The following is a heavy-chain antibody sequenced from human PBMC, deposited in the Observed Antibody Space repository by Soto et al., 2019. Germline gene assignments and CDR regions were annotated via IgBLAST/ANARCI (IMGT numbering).Heavy chain of an antibody. V-gene: IGHV3-30*18. Sequence: GSLRLSCAASGFTFSSYGMHWVRQAPGKGLEWVAVISYDGSNKYYADSVKGRFTISRDNSKNTLYLQMNSLRAEDTAVYYCAKDLGYPYYFDYWGQGTLVTVSS. J-gene: IGHJ4*02. CDR1: GFTFSSYG. CDR2: ISYDGSNK. D-gene: IGHD1-1*01. CDR3: AKDLGYPYYFDY.